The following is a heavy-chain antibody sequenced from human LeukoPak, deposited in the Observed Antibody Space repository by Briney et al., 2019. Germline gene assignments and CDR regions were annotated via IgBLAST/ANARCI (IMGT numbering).Heavy chain of an antibody. D-gene: IGHD3-22*01. CDR3: ARAPSDSSGWYFDY. CDR1: GFTFTSYW. CDR2: IKQDGGEK. J-gene: IGHJ4*02. Sequence: GRSLRLSCEASGFTFTSYWMSWVRQAPGKGLEWVANIKQDGGEKYNVDSVKGRFTISRDNAKKSLYLQMNSLRAEDTAVYYCARAPSDSSGWYFDYWGQGTLVTVSS. V-gene: IGHV3-7*01.